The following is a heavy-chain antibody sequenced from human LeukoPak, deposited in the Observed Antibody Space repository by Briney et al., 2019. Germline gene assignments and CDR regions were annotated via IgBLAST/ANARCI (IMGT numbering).Heavy chain of an antibody. CDR3: AELGITMIGGV. CDR2: ISSSGSTI. Sequence: GGSLRLSSAASGFTFSSYEMNWVRQAPGKGLGWGSYISSSGSTIYYADSVKGRFTISRDNAKNSLYLQMNSLRAEDTAVYYCAELGITMIGGVWGKGTTVTISS. CDR1: GFTFSSYE. D-gene: IGHD3-10*02. J-gene: IGHJ6*04. V-gene: IGHV3-48*03.